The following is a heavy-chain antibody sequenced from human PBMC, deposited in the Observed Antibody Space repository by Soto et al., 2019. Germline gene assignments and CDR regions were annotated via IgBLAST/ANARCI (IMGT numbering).Heavy chain of an antibody. Sequence: SETLSLTCTVSGGSISSNNYYWGWIRQPPGKGLEWIGSIYYSGSTYYNPSLKSRLTISVDKSKNQFSLKLSSVTAADTAVYYCARWARLAGSGWFDSWGQGTLVTVSS. CDR3: ARWARLAGSGWFDS. CDR1: GGSISSNNYY. CDR2: IYYSGST. V-gene: IGHV4-39*07. J-gene: IGHJ5*01. D-gene: IGHD3-10*01.